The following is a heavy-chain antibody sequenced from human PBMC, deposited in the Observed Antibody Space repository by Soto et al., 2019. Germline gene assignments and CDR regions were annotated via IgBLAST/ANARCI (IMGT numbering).Heavy chain of an antibody. CDR3: ARARGYCSSTSCYGGHAFDI. D-gene: IGHD2-2*01. Sequence: GGSLRLSCAASGFTFSNAWMNWVRQAPGKGLEWVGRIKSKTDGGTTDYAAPVKGRFTISRDDSKNTLYLQMNSLRAEDTAVYYCARARGYCSSTSCYGGHAFDIWGQGTMVTVSS. J-gene: IGHJ3*02. V-gene: IGHV3-15*07. CDR2: IKSKTDGGTT. CDR1: GFTFSNAW.